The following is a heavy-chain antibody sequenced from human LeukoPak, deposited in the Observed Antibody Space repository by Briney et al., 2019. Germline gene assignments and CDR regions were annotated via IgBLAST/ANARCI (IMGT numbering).Heavy chain of an antibody. V-gene: IGHV4-39*07. Sequence: PSETLSLTCTVSGASITSNSYYWVWIRQPPGTGLEWIGSTYYSGSTHYNPSLKSRVTISVDTSKNQFSLKLSSVTAADTAVYYCARDRKWLRTGFLYYMDVWGKGTTVTVSS. J-gene: IGHJ6*03. CDR3: ARDRKWLRTGFLYYMDV. D-gene: IGHD5-12*01. CDR2: TYYSGST. CDR1: GASITSNSYY.